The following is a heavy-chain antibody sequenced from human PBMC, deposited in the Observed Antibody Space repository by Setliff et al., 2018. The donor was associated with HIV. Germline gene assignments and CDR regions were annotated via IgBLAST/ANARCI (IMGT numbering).Heavy chain of an antibody. CDR3: TTGTRLVD. CDR2: IKSKSDGGAV. Sequence: PGGSLRLSCAASGFTFRNAWMSWVRQAPGKGLEWVGRIKSKSDGGAVHYAAPVKGRFTISRDDSKNTLYLQMNSLKTEDTAVYYCTTGTRLVDWGQGALVTVSS. CDR1: GFTFRNAW. J-gene: IGHJ4*02. D-gene: IGHD2-21*01. V-gene: IGHV3-15*06.